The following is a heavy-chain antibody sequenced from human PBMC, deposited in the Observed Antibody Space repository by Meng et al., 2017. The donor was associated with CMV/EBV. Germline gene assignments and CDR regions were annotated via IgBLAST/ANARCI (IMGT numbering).Heavy chain of an antibody. CDR2: MNPNSGNT. V-gene: IGHV1-8*02. Sequence: ASVKVSCKASGYTFTNYAMNWVRQATGQGLEWMGWMNPNSGNTGYAQKFQGRVTMTRNTSISTAYMELSSLRSEDTAVYYCARPLTGYYQSGMDVWGQGTTVTVSS. CDR1: GYTFTNYA. CDR3: ARPLTGYYQSGMDV. J-gene: IGHJ6*02. D-gene: IGHD3-9*01.